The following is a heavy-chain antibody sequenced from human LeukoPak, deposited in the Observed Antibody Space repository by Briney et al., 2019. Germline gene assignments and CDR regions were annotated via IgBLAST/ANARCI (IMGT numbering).Heavy chain of an antibody. D-gene: IGHD3-9*01. CDR1: GFTFSGSA. CDR2: IRSKANSYAT. V-gene: IGHV3-73*01. J-gene: IGHJ6*02. Sequence: PGGSLRLSCAASGFTFSGSAMHWVRQTSGKGLEWVGRIRSKANSYATAYAASVKGRFTISRDNSKDTLYLQMNSLRAEDTAVYYCAKLLERHLVSYYYGMDVWGQGTTVTVSS. CDR3: AKLLERHLVSYYYGMDV.